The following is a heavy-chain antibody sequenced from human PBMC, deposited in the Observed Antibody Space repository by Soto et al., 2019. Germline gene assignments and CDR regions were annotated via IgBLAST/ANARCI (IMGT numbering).Heavy chain of an antibody. D-gene: IGHD5-18*01. CDR2: IKQDGSEK. V-gene: IGHV3-7*05. J-gene: IGHJ6*02. Sequence: GGSLRLSCAASGFTFSSYWVSWVRQAPGKGLEWVANIKQDGSEKYYVDSVKGRFTISRDNAKNSLYLQMNSLRAEDTAVYYCARDLGYSYGHYYYYGMAVWGQGTTVTVSS. CDR1: GFTFSSYW. CDR3: ARDLGYSYGHYYYYGMAV.